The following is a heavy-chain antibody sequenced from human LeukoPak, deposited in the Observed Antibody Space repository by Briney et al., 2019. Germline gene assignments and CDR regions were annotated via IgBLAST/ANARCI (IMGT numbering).Heavy chain of an antibody. Sequence: PSQTLSLTCTVSGGSISSGGYYWSWIRQHPGKGLEWIGEINHSGSTNYNPSLKSRVTISVDTSKNQFSLKLSSVTAADTAVYYCARGTTVTTRRLFDYWGQGTLVTVSS. CDR1: GGSISSGGYY. CDR2: INHSGST. J-gene: IGHJ4*02. CDR3: ARGTTVTTRRLFDY. V-gene: IGHV4-31*03. D-gene: IGHD4-17*01.